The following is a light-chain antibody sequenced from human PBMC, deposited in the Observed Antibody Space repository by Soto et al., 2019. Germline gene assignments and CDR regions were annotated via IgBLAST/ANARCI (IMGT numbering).Light chain of an antibody. CDR2: GAS. J-gene: IGKJ5*01. CDR3: HQYGISPPVT. Sequence: EIVLMQSPGTLSLSPGERATLSCRASQSVSSSYLAWYQQKPGQAPRLLIYGASSRATGIPDRFSGSGSGTDFTLTISRLEPEDFAMYYCHQYGISPPVTFGQGTRLEIK. CDR1: QSVSSSY. V-gene: IGKV3-20*01.